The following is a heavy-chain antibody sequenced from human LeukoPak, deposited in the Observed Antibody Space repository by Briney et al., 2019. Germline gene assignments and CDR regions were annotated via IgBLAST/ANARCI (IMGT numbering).Heavy chain of an antibody. CDR3: ARALGRRLVVVAANYNWFDP. CDR1: GFTFSSYS. D-gene: IGHD2-15*01. CDR2: ISSSSSYI. Sequence: PGGSLRLSCAASGFTFSSYSMNWVRQAPGKGLEWVSSISSSSSYIYYADSVKGRFTISRDNAKNSLYLQMNSLRAEDTAVYYCARALGRRLVVVAANYNWFDPWGQGTLVTVSS. V-gene: IGHV3-21*01. J-gene: IGHJ5*02.